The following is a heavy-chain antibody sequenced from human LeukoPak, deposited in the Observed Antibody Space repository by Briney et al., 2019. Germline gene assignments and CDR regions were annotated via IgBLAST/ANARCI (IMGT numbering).Heavy chain of an antibody. CDR2: ISWNSGSI. Sequence: GRSLRLSCAASGFTFDDYAMHWVPQAPGKGLEWVSGISWNSGSIGYADSVKGRFTISRDNAKNSLYLQMNSLRAEDTALYYCAGRNYDSSGLLFDYWGQGTLVTVSS. V-gene: IGHV3-9*01. CDR3: AGRNYDSSGLLFDY. CDR1: GFTFDDYA. J-gene: IGHJ4*02. D-gene: IGHD3-22*01.